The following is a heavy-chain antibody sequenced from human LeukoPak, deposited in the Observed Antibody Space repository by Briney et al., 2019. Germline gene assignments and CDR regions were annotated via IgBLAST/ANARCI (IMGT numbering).Heavy chain of an antibody. Sequence: GGSLRLSCAASGFTFSSYEMNWVRQAPGKGLQWVTSIRSNTYGGSTEYVPSVKGRFTISRDDSNSIAYLQMNSLKAEDTAIYYCARVSRGGITASWFDPWGQGTLVTVSS. J-gene: IGHJ5*02. CDR3: ARVSRGGITASWFDP. CDR2: IRSNTYGGST. D-gene: IGHD6-13*01. CDR1: GFTFSSYE. V-gene: IGHV3-49*04.